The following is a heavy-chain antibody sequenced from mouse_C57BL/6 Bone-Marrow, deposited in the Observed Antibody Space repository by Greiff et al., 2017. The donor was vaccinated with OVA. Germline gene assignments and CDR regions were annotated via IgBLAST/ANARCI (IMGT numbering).Heavy chain of an antibody. V-gene: IGHV1-4*01. CDR2: INPSSGYT. Sequence: QVQLKESGAELARPCASVKMSCKASGYTFTSYTMHWVKQRPGQGLEWIGYINPSSGYTKYNQKFKDKATLTADKSSSTAYMQLSSLTAEDSAVYYCARGRAQATWLAYWGQGTLVTVSA. CDR1: GYTFTSYT. CDR3: ARGRAQATWLAY. J-gene: IGHJ3*01. D-gene: IGHD3-2*02.